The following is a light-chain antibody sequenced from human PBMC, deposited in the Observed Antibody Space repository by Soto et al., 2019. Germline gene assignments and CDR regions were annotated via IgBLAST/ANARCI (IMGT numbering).Light chain of an antibody. V-gene: IGLV1-40*01. CDR1: SSNIGAGYD. Sequence: QSVLTQPPSMSGAPGQRVTISCTGSSSNIGAGYDVHWYQQLPGTAPKLLIYGNSNRPSGVPDRFSGSKSGTSASLAITGLQAEDEADYYCQSYDSSLSVNYVFGTGTKVTVL. J-gene: IGLJ1*01. CDR3: QSYDSSLSVNYV. CDR2: GNS.